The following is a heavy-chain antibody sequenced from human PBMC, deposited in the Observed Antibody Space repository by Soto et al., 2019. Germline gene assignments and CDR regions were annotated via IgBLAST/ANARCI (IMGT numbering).Heavy chain of an antibody. CDR3: ARGEQYSGRIFDY. Sequence: VQLQQSGPGLVKPSQTLSLTCAITGDSVSSNSAGWSWVRQSPSRGLEWLGRTYYRSKWYYEYAVSVRGRITINPDTSQNQYSLQLNSVTPEDTAVYFCARGEQYSGRIFDYWGQGTLVTVSS. D-gene: IGHD1-26*01. CDR1: GDSVSSNSAG. J-gene: IGHJ4*01. V-gene: IGHV6-1*01. CDR2: TYYRSKWYY.